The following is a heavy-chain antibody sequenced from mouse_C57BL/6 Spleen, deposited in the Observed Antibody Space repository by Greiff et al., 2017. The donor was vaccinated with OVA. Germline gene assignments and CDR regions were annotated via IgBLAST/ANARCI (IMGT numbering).Heavy chain of an antibody. CDR2: IRLKSDNYAT. CDR3: TGAGWDFDY. D-gene: IGHD1-2*01. Sequence: EVKVEESGGGLVQPGGSMKLSCVASGFTFSNYWMNWVRQSPEKGLEWVAQIRLKSDNYATHYAESVKGMFTISRDDSKSSVYQQMNNLRAEDTGIYYCTGAGWDFDYWGQGTTLTVSS. V-gene: IGHV6-3*01. CDR1: GFTFSNYW. J-gene: IGHJ2*01.